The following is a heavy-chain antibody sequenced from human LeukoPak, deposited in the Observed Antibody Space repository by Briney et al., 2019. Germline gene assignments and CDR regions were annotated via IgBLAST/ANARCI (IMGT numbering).Heavy chain of an antibody. Sequence: ASETLSLTCTVSGGSISSYYWSWIRQPPGKGLEWIGYIYYSGSTNYNPSLKSRVTISVDTSKNQFSLKLSSVTAADTAVYYCARGYYYDSSGYLFDYWGQGTLVTVSS. J-gene: IGHJ4*02. CDR2: IYYSGST. V-gene: IGHV4-59*01. CDR1: GGSISSYY. CDR3: ARGYYYDSSGYLFDY. D-gene: IGHD3-22*01.